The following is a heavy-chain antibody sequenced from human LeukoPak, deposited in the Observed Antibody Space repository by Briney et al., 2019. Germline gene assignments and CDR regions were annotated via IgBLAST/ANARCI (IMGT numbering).Heavy chain of an antibody. CDR3: AREEGYYDSSGYYHGPRVFDF. D-gene: IGHD3-22*01. J-gene: IGHJ4*02. CDR1: GGTFSSYT. CDR2: IIPIFGTP. V-gene: IGHV1-69*05. Sequence: GASVKVSCKASGGTFSSYTISWVRQAPGQGLEWMGGIIPIFGTPNYAQKFQGRVTITTDESTSTAYLELRSLRSDDTAVYYCAREEGYYDSSGYYHGPRVFDFWGQGTPVTVSS.